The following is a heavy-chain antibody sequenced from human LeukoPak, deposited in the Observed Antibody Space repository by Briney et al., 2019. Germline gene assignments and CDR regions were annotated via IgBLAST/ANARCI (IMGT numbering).Heavy chain of an antibody. CDR3: AKDNIVVVPAAMLDYYYMDV. V-gene: IGHV3-30*18. D-gene: IGHD2-2*01. J-gene: IGHJ6*03. CDR1: GFTFSSYG. Sequence: GGSLRLSCAASGFTFSSYGMHWVRQAPGKGLEWVAVISYDGSNKYYADSVKGRFTISRDNSKNTLYLQMNSLRAEDTAVYYCAKDNIVVVPAAMLDYYYMDVWGKGTTVTVPS. CDR2: ISYDGSNK.